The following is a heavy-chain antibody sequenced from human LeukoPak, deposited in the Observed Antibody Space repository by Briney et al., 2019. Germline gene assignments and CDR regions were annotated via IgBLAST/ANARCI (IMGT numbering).Heavy chain of an antibody. J-gene: IGHJ3*02. CDR3: ARALCGGDCYPLSGNAFDI. D-gene: IGHD2-21*02. CDR2: ISYDGSNK. CDR1: GSTFSSYA. Sequence: PGRSLRLSCAASGSTFSSYAMHWVRQAPGKGLEWVAVISYDGSNKYYADSVKGRFTISRDNSKNTLYLQMNRLRGEDTAVYCCARALCGGDCYPLSGNAFDIWGQGTMVTVSS. V-gene: IGHV3-30-3*01.